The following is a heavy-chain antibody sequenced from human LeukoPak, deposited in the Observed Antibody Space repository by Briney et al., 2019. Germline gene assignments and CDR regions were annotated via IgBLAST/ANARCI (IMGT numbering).Heavy chain of an antibody. Sequence: TSETLSLTCTVSGGSISSYYWSWIRQPPGKGLEWIGYIYYSGSTNYNPSLKSRVTISVDTSKNQFSLKLSSVTAADTAVYYCASTRSSGWYLYYFDYRGQGTLVTVSS. D-gene: IGHD6-19*01. V-gene: IGHV4-59*13. CDR2: IYYSGST. CDR3: ASTRSSGWYLYYFDY. CDR1: GGSISSYY. J-gene: IGHJ4*02.